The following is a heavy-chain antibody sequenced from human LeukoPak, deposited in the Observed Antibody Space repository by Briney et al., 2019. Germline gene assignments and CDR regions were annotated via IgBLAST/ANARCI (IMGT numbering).Heavy chain of an antibody. CDR2: ITGGGSHI. Sequence: GGSLRLSCAASGFTFSYYEMNWVRQAPGKGLEWVSYITGGGSHIYYADSVKGRFTISRDNSKNTLYLQMNSLRPEDTAVYYCARSGSGWLYFDYWGQGTLVTVSS. CDR3: ARSGSGWLYFDY. J-gene: IGHJ4*02. CDR1: GFTFSYYE. D-gene: IGHD6-19*01. V-gene: IGHV3-48*03.